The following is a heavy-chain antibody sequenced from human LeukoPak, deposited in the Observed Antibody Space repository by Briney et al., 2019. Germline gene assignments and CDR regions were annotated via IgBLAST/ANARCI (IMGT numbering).Heavy chain of an antibody. J-gene: IGHJ3*02. D-gene: IGHD3-16*01. CDR1: GGSLSNHY. CDR2: IYHTGST. Sequence: PSETLSLTCTVSGGSLSNHYWNWIRHPAGTGLEYIGRIYHTGSTNYNPSLKSRVTLSVDTSNNQFSLNLTSVTAAGTAVYYCARGPLGGESFDIWGQGTMVTVSS. CDR3: ARGPLGGESFDI. V-gene: IGHV4-4*07.